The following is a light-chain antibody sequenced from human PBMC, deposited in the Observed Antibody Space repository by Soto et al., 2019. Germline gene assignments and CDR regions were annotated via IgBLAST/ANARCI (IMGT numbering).Light chain of an antibody. CDR3: QQYGSSPST. CDR2: GAS. J-gene: IGKJ1*01. V-gene: IGKV3-20*01. CDR1: QSVSSN. Sequence: DIVLTQSPGTLSLSPRERATLSCRASQSVSSNLAWYQQKPGQAPRLLIYGASSRATGIPDRFSGSGSGTDFTLTISRLEPEDFAVYYCQQYGSSPSTFGQRTKVDI.